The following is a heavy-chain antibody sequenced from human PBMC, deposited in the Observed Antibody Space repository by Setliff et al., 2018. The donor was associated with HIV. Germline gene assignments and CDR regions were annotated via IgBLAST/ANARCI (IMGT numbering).Heavy chain of an antibody. CDR1: GFSFSLYA. V-gene: IGHV3-23*01. CDR3: AKVPLFVVVPDSVVRGFVYYMDV. J-gene: IGHJ6*03. D-gene: IGHD3-10*01. Sequence: GGSLRLSCKATGFSFSLYAMSWVRQAPGKGLEWVSSISGSGRKTYYGDSVKGRFTISRDNSWDTVDLQMNTLRAEDTAVYYCAKVPLFVVVPDSVVRGFVYYMDVWGKGTTVTVSS. CDR2: ISGSGRKT.